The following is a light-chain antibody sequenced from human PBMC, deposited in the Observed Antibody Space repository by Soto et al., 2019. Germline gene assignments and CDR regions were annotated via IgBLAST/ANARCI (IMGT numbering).Light chain of an antibody. J-gene: IGKJ4*01. CDR1: QSVSSY. CDR3: QQRSNWLT. V-gene: IGKV3-11*01. Sequence: EIVLTQSPATLSLSPGERATLSCRASQSVSSYLAWYQQKPGQAPRLLIYDASNRATGIPARFSGSGSGTDFTLTISILEPEDFAVYYCQQRSNWLTFGGRTKVEIK. CDR2: DAS.